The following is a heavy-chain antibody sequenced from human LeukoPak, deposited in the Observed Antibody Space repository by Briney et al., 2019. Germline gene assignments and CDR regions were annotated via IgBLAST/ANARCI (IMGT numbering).Heavy chain of an antibody. CDR1: GFTVSSNF. Sequence: GGSLRLSCAASGFTVSSNFMGWVRQAPGKGLEWVSVIYSGGSTYYADSVKGRFTISRDNSKNTLYLQMNSLRAEDTAVYFCATGERMVRGDGVDYWGQGTLVTVSS. D-gene: IGHD3-10*01. V-gene: IGHV3-66*01. CDR2: IYSGGST. CDR3: ATGERMVRGDGVDY. J-gene: IGHJ4*02.